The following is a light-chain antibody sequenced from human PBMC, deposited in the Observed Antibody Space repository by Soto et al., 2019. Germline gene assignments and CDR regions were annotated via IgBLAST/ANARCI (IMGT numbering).Light chain of an antibody. V-gene: IGKV3-20*01. CDR2: GAS. Sequence: EIVLTQSPGTLSLSPGERATLSCRASQSVSSNYLAWYQQKPGQAPRLLIYGASSRATGITDRFSGSGSGTDFTLTISRLEPEDCAVYYCQQYGSSPFTFGGGTKVEIK. CDR1: QSVSSNY. J-gene: IGKJ4*01. CDR3: QQYGSSPFT.